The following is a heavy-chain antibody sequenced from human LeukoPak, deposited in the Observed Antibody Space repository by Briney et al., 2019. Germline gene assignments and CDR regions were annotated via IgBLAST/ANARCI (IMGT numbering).Heavy chain of an antibody. CDR2: ISGSGGST. D-gene: IGHD1-1*01. CDR1: GFTFSSYA. CDR3: AKDRLPHWFDY. V-gene: IGHV3-23*01. J-gene: IGHJ4*02. Sequence: GGSLRLSCAASGFTFSSYAMSWVRQAPEKGLEWVSAISGSGGSTYYADSVKGRFTISRDNSKNTLYLQMNSLRAEDAAVYYCAKDRLPHWFDYWGQGTLVTVSS.